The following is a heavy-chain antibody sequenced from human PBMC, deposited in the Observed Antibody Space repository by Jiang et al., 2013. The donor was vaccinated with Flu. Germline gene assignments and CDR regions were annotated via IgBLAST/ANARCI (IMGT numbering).Heavy chain of an antibody. D-gene: IGHD6-13*01. Sequence: GPGLVKPSETLSLTCTVSGGSISSSSYYWGWIRQPPGKGLEWIGSIYYSGSTYYNPSLKSRVTISVDTSKNQFSLKLSSVTAADTAVYYCARQILLAAAGQGVWGQGTLVTVSS. CDR2: IYYSGST. CDR1: GGSISSSSYY. J-gene: IGHJ4*02. CDR3: ARQILLAAAGQGV. V-gene: IGHV4-39*01.